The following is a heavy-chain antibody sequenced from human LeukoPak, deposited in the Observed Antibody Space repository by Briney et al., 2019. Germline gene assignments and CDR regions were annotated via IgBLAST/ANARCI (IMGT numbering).Heavy chain of an antibody. V-gene: IGHV5-51*01. CDR1: GYSFTTYW. CDR2: IYPGDSDT. CDR3: ARSSSGNDPYYYYGMDV. D-gene: IGHD5-12*01. Sequence: RGEALKISCKGSGYSFTTYWIGWVRQMPGKGLEWMGIIYPGDSDTRYSPSLQGQVTISADKSISTAYLQWSSLKASDTAMYYCARSSSGNDPYYYYGMDVWGQGTTVTVSS. J-gene: IGHJ6*02.